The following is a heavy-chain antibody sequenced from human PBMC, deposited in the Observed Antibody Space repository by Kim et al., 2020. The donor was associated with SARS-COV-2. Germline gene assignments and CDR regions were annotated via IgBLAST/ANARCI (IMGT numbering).Heavy chain of an antibody. CDR2: ISYDGSNK. J-gene: IGHJ6*02. D-gene: IGHD3-10*01. Sequence: GGSLRLSCAASGFTFSSYGMHWVRQAPGKGLEWVAVISYDGSNKYYADSVKGRFTISRDNSKNTLYLQMNSLRAEDTAVYYCAKDRLLLWFGELLYGMYVWGQGTTVTVSS. V-gene: IGHV3-30*18. CDR3: AKDRLLLWFGELLYGMYV. CDR1: GFTFSSYG.